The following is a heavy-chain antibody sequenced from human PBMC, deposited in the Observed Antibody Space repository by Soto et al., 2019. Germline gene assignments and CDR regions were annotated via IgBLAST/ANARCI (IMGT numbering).Heavy chain of an antibody. D-gene: IGHD3-22*01. CDR3: ARIGSSDYYDSSGFDY. CDR1: GFSLSTSGMR. CDR2: IDWDDEK. Sequence: SGPTLVNPTQTLTLTCTFSGFSLSTSGMRVSWIRQPPGKALEWLARIDWDDEKFYSTSLKTRLTISKDTSKNQVVLTMTNMDPVDTATYYCARIGSSDYYDSSGFDYWGQGTLVTVSS. J-gene: IGHJ4*02. V-gene: IGHV2-70*04.